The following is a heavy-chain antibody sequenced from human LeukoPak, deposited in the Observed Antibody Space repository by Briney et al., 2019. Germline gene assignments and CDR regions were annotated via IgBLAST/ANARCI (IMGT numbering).Heavy chain of an antibody. V-gene: IGHV3-48*04. J-gene: IGHJ4*02. CDR3: ARDNPPYCGGDCYSDY. CDR2: ISSSSSTI. CDR1: GFTFSSYS. Sequence: PGGSLRLSCAASGFTFSSYSMNWVRQAPGKGLERVSYISSSSSTIYYADSVKGRFTISRDNAKNSLYLQMNSLRAEDTAVYYCARDNPPYCGGDCYSDYWGQGTLVTVSS. D-gene: IGHD2-21*02.